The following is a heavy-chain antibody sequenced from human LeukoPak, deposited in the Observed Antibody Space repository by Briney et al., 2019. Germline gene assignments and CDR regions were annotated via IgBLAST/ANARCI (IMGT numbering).Heavy chain of an antibody. CDR1: GYTFTGYY. V-gene: IGHV1-2*02. CDR3: ARGALREDYFDY. CDR2: INPNSGGT. J-gene: IGHJ4*02. Sequence: ASVKVSCKASGYTFTGYYMHWVRQARGQGLEWMGWINPNSGGTNYAQKFQGRVTMTRDTSISTAYMELSRLRSDDTVVYYCARGALREDYFDYWGQGTLVTVSS.